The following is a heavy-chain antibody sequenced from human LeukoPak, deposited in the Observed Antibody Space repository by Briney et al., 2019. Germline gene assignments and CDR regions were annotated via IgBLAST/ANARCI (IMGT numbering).Heavy chain of an antibody. D-gene: IGHD4-17*01. CDR3: ARSDYGDYGGQYYFDY. CDR1: GGSFSDYY. Sequence: SETLSLTCAVYGGSFSDYYWTWIRQPPGKGLEWIGEINHSGSTNCNPSLNSRVTISVDTSKNQFSLKLSSVTAADTAVYYCARSDYGDYGGQYYFDYWGQGTLVTVSS. CDR2: INHSGST. J-gene: IGHJ4*02. V-gene: IGHV4-34*01.